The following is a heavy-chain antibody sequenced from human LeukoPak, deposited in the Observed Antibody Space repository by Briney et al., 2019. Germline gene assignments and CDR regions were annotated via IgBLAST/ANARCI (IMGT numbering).Heavy chain of an antibody. D-gene: IGHD1-14*01. CDR3: ARGVEPLAANTLAY. V-gene: IGHV3-53*01. Sequence: PGRSLRLSCAASGFIVRTNYMSWVRQAPGKGLEWVSVLYSDGNTKYADSVQGRFTISRDNSKNTLYLEMNSLSPDDTAVYYCARGVEPLAANTLAYWGQGTLVTVSS. J-gene: IGHJ4*02. CDR2: LYSDGNT. CDR1: GFIVRTNY.